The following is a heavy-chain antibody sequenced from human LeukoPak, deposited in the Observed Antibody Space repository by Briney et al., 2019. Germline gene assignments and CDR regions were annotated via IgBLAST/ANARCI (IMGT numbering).Heavy chain of an antibody. CDR1: GYTFSSYG. Sequence: ASVKVPCKASGYTFSSYGITWVRQAPGQGFEWMGWISAYNGDTKYPETSQVRVTLTTDTSTNTVYMELRNLKSDDTAVYYCARGGSGSHYDYWGQGTLITVSS. V-gene: IGHV1-18*01. D-gene: IGHD3-10*01. CDR2: ISAYNGDT. J-gene: IGHJ4*02. CDR3: ARGGSGSHYDY.